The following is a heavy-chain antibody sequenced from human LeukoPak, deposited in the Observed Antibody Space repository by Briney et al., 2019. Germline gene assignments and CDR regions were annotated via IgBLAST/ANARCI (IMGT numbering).Heavy chain of an antibody. CDR2: IKQDGSEK. CDR3: ARAKGSYYYGMDV. CDR1: GFTFNSYW. V-gene: IGHV3-7*01. Sequence: GGSLRLSCAASGFTFNSYWMSWVRQAPGKGLEWVANIKQDGSEKYYVDSVKGRLTISRDNAKNSLYLQMYSLRAEDTAVYYCARAKGSYYYGMDVWGQGTTVTVSS. J-gene: IGHJ6*02.